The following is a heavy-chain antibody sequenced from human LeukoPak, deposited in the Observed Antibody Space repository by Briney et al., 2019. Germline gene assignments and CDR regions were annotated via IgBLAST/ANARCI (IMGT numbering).Heavy chain of an antibody. V-gene: IGHV3-30-3*01. CDR1: GFTFSSYA. D-gene: IGHD3-22*01. J-gene: IGHJ5*02. Sequence: PGGSLRLSCAASGFTFSSYAIHWVRQAPGKGLEWVAVIAYGGINKYYADSVRGRFTISRDNSKNTLYLQMNSLRAEDTAVYYCARDSSPWYYYDRSGSNGFDPWGQGTLVTVSS. CDR3: ARDSSPWYYYDRSGSNGFDP. CDR2: IAYGGINK.